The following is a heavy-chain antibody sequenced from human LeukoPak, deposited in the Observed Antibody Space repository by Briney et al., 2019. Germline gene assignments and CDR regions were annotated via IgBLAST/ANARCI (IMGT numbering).Heavy chain of an antibody. V-gene: IGHV1-2*02. D-gene: IGHD3-10*01. J-gene: IGHJ6*03. CDR1: GYTFTGYF. Sequence: ASVTVSFKAAGYTFTGYFMHWVRQAPGQGMEWVGEINNTNCGTNHAQRFQGRVTISRDTAISTPYMEMTRVRSDDTGAYYCASASGSSPYEYYLDAWGKGTTVTVSS. CDR3: ASASGSSPYEYYLDA. CDR2: INNTNCGT.